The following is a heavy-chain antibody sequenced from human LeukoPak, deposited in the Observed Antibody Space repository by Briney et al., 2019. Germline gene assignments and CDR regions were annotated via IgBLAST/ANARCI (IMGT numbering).Heavy chain of an antibody. J-gene: IGHJ5*02. CDR3: ARSEVTGNWFDH. CDR2: IIPILGIA. D-gene: IGHD2-21*02. Sequence: ASVKVSCKASGGTFTSYTISWVRQSPGQGLEWMGRIIPILGIANYAQKFQGRVTITADKSTSTAYMELSSLRSEDTAVYYCARSEVTGNWFDHWGQGTLVTVSS. CDR1: GGTFTSYT. V-gene: IGHV1-69*02.